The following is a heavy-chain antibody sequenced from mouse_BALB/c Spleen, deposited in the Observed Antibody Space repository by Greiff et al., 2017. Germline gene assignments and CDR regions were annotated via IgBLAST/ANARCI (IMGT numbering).Heavy chain of an antibody. V-gene: IGHV2-6-7*01. Sequence: VQLKESGPGLVAPSQSLSITCTVSGFSLTGYGVNWVRQPPGKGLEWLGMIWGDGSTDYNSALKSRLSISKDNSKSQVFLKMNSLQTDDTARYYCARENYYGRSWAMDYWGQGTSVTVSS. CDR2: IWGDGST. CDR1: GFSLTGYG. D-gene: IGHD1-1*01. J-gene: IGHJ4*01. CDR3: ARENYYGRSWAMDY.